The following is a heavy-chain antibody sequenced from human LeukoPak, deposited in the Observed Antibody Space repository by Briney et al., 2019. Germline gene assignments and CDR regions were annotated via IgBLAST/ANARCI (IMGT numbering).Heavy chain of an antibody. V-gene: IGHV1-18*01. CDR1: GYTFTSYG. CDR2: ISAYNGNT. CDR3: ARAPSIVVVTVIPNFDY. J-gene: IGHJ4*02. D-gene: IGHD2-21*02. Sequence: ASVKVSCKASGYTFTSYGISWVRQTPGQGLEWMGWISAYNGNTNYAQKLQGRVTMTTDTSTSTAYMELRSLRSDDTAVYYCARAPSIVVVTVIPNFDYWGQGTLVTVSS.